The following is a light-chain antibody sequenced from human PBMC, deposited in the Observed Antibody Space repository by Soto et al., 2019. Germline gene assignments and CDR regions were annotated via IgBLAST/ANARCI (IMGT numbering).Light chain of an antibody. CDR2: DVS. J-gene: IGLJ2*01. CDR3: SSFTTTSTVV. V-gene: IGLV2-14*01. CDR1: SSDFGRYNR. Sequence: QSVLTQPASMSGSPGQSITISCTGTSSDFGRYNRVSWYQQHPGKAPKLKIYDVSNRPSGVSNRFSGSKSGNTASLTISGLQAEDEADYYCSSFTTTSTVVFGGGTKLTVL.